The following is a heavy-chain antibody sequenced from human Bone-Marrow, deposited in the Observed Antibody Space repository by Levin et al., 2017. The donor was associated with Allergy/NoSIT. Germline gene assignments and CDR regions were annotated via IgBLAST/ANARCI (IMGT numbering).Heavy chain of an antibody. D-gene: IGHD4-17*01. Sequence: SETLSLTCSVSGGSVRGENYYRSWIRQPPGMRLEWIGYISYSGATTYSPSLESRVTISLGASENHFSLRLSSLTAADTAVYYCARDHGDSSDAFAIWGQGTMVTVSS. CDR1: GGSVRGENYY. J-gene: IGHJ3*02. CDR3: ARDHGDSSDAFAI. V-gene: IGHV4-61*03. CDR2: ISYSGAT.